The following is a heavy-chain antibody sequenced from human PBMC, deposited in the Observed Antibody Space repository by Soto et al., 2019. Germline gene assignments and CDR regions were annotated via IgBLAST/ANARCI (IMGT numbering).Heavy chain of an antibody. CDR1: GYTFSSDG. J-gene: IGHJ4*02. V-gene: IGHV1-18*01. CDR2: ISAYNGNT. D-gene: IGHD2-2*01. Sequence: GASVKVSCKASGYTFSSDGISWGRQAPGQGPEWMGWISAYNGNTNYAQKLQGRVTMTTDTSTSTAYMELRSLRSDDTAVYYCARGSPEGASYCSSTSCYGGYFDYWGQGTLVTVSS. CDR3: ARGSPEGASYCSSTSCYGGYFDY.